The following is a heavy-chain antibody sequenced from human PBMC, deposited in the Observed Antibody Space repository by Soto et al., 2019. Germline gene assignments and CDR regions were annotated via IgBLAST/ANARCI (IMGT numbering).Heavy chain of an antibody. V-gene: IGHV3-30*03. CDR1: GFTFRSHW. D-gene: IGHD6-13*01. Sequence: PGVSLRFSCGASGFTFRSHWMHWVSQAQGKGLEGVAVISYDGSNKYYADSVKGRFTISRDNSKNTLYLQMNSLRAEDTAVYYCAVAIAAAGTLNWGQGT. J-gene: IGHJ4*02. CDR3: AVAIAAAGTLN. CDR2: ISYDGSNK.